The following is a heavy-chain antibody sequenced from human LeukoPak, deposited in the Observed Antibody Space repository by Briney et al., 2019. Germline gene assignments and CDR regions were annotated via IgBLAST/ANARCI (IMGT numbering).Heavy chain of an antibody. J-gene: IGHJ4*02. D-gene: IGHD3-22*01. Sequence: PGGSLRLSCAAPGFTFSNYVMSWVRQAPGKGLEWVSTVSSGSGSGTYYTDSVKGRFTISRDNSKDTLYLQMNSLRVEDTAIYYCAKESSGYYWDSWGQGTLVIVSS. CDR2: VSSGSGSGT. CDR3: AKESSGYYWDS. CDR1: GFTFSNYV. V-gene: IGHV3-23*01.